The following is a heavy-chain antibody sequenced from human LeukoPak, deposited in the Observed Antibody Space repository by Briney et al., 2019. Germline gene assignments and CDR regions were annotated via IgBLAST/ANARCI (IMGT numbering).Heavy chain of an antibody. Sequence: GGSLRLSCAASGFTFSSYEMNWVRRAPGKGLEWVSYISSSGSTIYYADSVKGRFTISRDNAKNSLYLQMNSLRAEDTAVYYCARTELGTDAFDIWGQGTMVTVSS. V-gene: IGHV3-48*03. CDR1: GFTFSSYE. CDR2: ISSSGSTI. J-gene: IGHJ3*02. CDR3: ARTELGTDAFDI. D-gene: IGHD7-27*01.